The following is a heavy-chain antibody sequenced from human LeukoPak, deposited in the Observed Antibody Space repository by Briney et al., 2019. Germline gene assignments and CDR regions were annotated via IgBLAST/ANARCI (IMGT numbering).Heavy chain of an antibody. CDR1: GYTFTSYD. J-gene: IGHJ4*02. CDR3: AKDNLEWLKGEFNY. D-gene: IGHD3-3*01. V-gene: IGHV1-69*13. CDR2: IIPILGTA. Sequence: SVKVSCKASGYTFTSYDINWVRQAPGQGLEWMGGIIPILGTANYAQKFQGRVTITADESTSTAYMELSSLRSEDTAVYYCAKDNLEWLKGEFNYWGQGTLVTVSS.